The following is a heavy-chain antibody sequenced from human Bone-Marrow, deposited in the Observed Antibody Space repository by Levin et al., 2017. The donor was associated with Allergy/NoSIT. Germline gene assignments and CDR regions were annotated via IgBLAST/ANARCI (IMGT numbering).Heavy chain of an antibody. CDR3: ARDGAGTAINYYYYGMDG. CDR2: IWYDGSNK. V-gene: IGHV3-33*01. J-gene: IGHJ6*02. D-gene: IGHD3-16*01. CDR1: GFTFSSYG. Sequence: GGSLRLSCAASGFTFSSYGMHWVRQAPGKGLEWVAVIWYDGSNKYYADSVKGRFTISRDNSKNTLYLQMNSLRAEDTAVYYCARDGAGTAINYYYYGMDGWGQGTTVTVSS.